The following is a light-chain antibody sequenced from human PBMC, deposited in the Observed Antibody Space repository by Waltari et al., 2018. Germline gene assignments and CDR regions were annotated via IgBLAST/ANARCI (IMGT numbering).Light chain of an antibody. CDR3: SSYTSSSTYV. CDR1: SSDVGGCNY. CDR2: DVS. Sequence: QSALPQPASVSGSPGQSITISCPGTSSDVGGCNYDYWYQQHPGKAPKLMIYDVSKRPSGVSNRFSGSKSGNTASLTISGLQAEDEADYYCSSYTSSSTYVFGTGTKVTVL. V-gene: IGLV2-14*01. J-gene: IGLJ1*01.